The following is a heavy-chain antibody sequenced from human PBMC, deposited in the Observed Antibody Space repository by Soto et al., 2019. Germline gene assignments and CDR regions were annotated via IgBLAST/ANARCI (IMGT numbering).Heavy chain of an antibody. CDR1: GFTFGSSA. V-gene: IGHV3-23*01. J-gene: IGHJ4*02. CDR3: AKVLSAKYYFDY. D-gene: IGHD3-3*01. CDR2: ISAGGGNT. Sequence: GGSLRLSCAASGFTFGSSAMNWVRQAPGKGLEWVSAISAGGGNTYYADSVKGRFTISRDNSKNTLYLQMNSLRAEDTAVYYCAKVLSAKYYFDYWGRGTLVTVSS.